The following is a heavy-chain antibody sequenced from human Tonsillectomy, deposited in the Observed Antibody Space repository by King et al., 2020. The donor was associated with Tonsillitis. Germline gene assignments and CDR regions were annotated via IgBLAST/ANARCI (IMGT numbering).Heavy chain of an antibody. D-gene: IGHD2-2*01. CDR2: ISGSGGSR. Sequence: VQLVESGGGLVQPGGSLRLSCAASGFTFSSYAMSWVRQAPGKGLEWVSGISGSGGSRYYADSVKGRFTISRDNSKNKLYLQMNSLRAEDTAVYYCAKMKGAVPAASDYWGQGTLVTVSS. CDR1: GFTFSSYA. J-gene: IGHJ4*02. V-gene: IGHV3-23*04. CDR3: AKMKGAVPAASDY.